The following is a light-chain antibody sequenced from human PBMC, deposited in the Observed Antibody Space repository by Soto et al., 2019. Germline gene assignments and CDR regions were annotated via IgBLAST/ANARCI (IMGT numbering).Light chain of an antibody. CDR2: CAS. V-gene: IGKV1-39*01. J-gene: IGKJ1*01. CDR3: QQYYSFSLT. CDR1: QTISRY. Sequence: DIQMTQSPSTLSGSVGDRVTITCRASQTISRYLNWYQQRTGKAPNLLIYCASTLQGGGPSRFSGSGAGTDFTLTISCLQSEDFATYYCQQYYSFSLTFGQGTKVDIK.